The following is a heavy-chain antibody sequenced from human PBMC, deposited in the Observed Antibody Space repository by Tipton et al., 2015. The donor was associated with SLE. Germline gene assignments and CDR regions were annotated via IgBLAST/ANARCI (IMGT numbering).Heavy chain of an antibody. CDR2: VSGGGGRT. J-gene: IGHJ4*02. D-gene: IGHD1-20*01. CDR1: GFTFNTYA. V-gene: IGHV3-23*01. Sequence: SLRLSCAASGFTFNTYAMTWVRQPPGKGLEWVSTVSGGGGRTHYADSVKGRFTISRDNSKNTLYLQMNNLRAEDTAMYYCARESLTGTTDYFDYWGQGTLVTVSS. CDR3: ARESLTGTTDYFDY.